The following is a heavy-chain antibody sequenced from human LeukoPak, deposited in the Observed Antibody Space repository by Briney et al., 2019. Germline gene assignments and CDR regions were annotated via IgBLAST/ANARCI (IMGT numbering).Heavy chain of an antibody. CDR2: IYYSGST. CDR3: AREGGTVTTPYFDY. CDR1: GVSISSGDYY. D-gene: IGHD4-17*01. V-gene: IGHV4-30-4*01. Sequence: PSETLSLTCTVSGVSISSGDYYWSWIRQPPGKGLEWIGYIYYSGSTYYNPSLKSRVTISVDTSKNQFSLKLSSVTAADTAVYFCAREGGTVTTPYFDYWGQGTLVTVSS. J-gene: IGHJ4*02.